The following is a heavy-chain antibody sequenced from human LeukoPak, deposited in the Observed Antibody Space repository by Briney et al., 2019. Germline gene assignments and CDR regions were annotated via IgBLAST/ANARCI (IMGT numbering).Heavy chain of an antibody. CDR2: IYYSGST. CDR1: GGSISSYY. V-gene: IGHV4-59*01. Sequence: SETLSLTCTVSGGSISSYYWSWIRQPPGKGLEWIGYIYYSGSTNYNPSLKSRVTISVDTSKNQFSLKLSSVTAADTAVYYCARVRSDYDILTGYYGLDYWGQGTLVTVSS. CDR3: ARVRSDYDILTGYYGLDY. J-gene: IGHJ4*02. D-gene: IGHD3-9*01.